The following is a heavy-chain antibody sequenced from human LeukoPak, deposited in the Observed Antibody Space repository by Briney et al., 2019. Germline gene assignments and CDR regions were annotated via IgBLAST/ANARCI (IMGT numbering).Heavy chain of an antibody. Sequence: SETLSLTCAVYGGSFSGYYWSWIRQPPGKGLEWIGEINHSGSTNYNPSLKSRVTISVDTSKNQFSLKLSSVTAADTAVYYCARERSYDILTGYYSTLHYYYGMDVWGQGTTVTVSS. CDR2: INHSGST. D-gene: IGHD3-9*01. CDR1: GGSFSGYY. J-gene: IGHJ6*02. CDR3: ARERSYDILTGYYSTLHYYYGMDV. V-gene: IGHV4-34*01.